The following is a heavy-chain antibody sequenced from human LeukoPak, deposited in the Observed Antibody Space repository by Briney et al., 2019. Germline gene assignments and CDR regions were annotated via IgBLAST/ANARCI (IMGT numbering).Heavy chain of an antibody. CDR1: GFTFSSYA. Sequence: GGSLRLSCAASGFTFSSYAMHWVRQAPGKGLEWVAVISYDGSNKYYADSVKGRFTISRDNSKNTLYLQMNSLRAEDTAVYCCARAGLRGTSRPWSWFDPWGQGTLVTVSS. J-gene: IGHJ5*02. D-gene: IGHD2-2*01. V-gene: IGHV3-30-3*01. CDR3: ARAGLRGTSRPWSWFDP. CDR2: ISYDGSNK.